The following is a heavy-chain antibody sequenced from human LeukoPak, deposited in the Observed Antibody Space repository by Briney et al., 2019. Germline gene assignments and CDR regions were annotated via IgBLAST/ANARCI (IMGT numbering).Heavy chain of an antibody. J-gene: IGHJ5*02. V-gene: IGHV4-39*07. CDR2: IYYSGST. Sequence: KPSETLSLTCTVSGGSISSSSYYWGWIRQPPGKGLEWIGSIYYSGSTYYNPSLKSRVTISVDTSKNQFSLKLSSVTAADTAVYYCAREAAGPGRSWFDPWGQGTLVTVSS. CDR3: AREAAGPGRSWFDP. CDR1: GGSISSSSYY. D-gene: IGHD6-19*01.